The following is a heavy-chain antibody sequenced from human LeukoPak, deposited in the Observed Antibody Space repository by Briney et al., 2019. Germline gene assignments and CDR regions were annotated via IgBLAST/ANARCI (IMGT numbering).Heavy chain of an antibody. Sequence: GGSLRLSCAASGFTFSSYAMSWVRQAPGKGLEWVAVISYDGSNKYYADSVKGRFTISRDNSKNTLYLQMNSLRAEDTAVYYCAKDWYCSSTSCYTLDYWGQGTLVTVSS. CDR1: GFTFSSYA. J-gene: IGHJ4*02. V-gene: IGHV3-30*18. CDR2: ISYDGSNK. D-gene: IGHD2-2*02. CDR3: AKDWYCSSTSCYTLDY.